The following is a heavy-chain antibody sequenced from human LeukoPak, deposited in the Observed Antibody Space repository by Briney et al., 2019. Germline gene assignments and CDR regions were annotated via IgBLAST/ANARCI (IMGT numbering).Heavy chain of an antibody. CDR1: GGSISSNTW. V-gene: IGHV4-4*02. CDR3: ARVGYSGYDDRGSFDY. J-gene: IGHJ4*02. CDR2: IYHSGIT. Sequence: PSGTLSLTCAVSGGSISSNTWWSWVRQPPGKGLEWIGEIYHSGITNYNPSLKSRVTISVDTSKNQFSLKLSSVTAADTAVYYCARVGYSGYDDRGSFDYWGQGTLVTVSS. D-gene: IGHD5-12*01.